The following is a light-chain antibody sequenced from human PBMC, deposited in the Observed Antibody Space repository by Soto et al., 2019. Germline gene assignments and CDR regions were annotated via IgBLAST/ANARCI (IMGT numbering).Light chain of an antibody. CDR1: QTVINN. V-gene: IGKV3-11*01. Sequence: PGERATLSCRASQTVINNQLAWYQQTPGQAPRLLIHDVSNRATGIPARFSGSGSGTDGTITISSLEPEDVEVYDGQQRSNWPLTFGPGTKVDIK. CDR2: DVS. CDR3: QQRSNWPLT. J-gene: IGKJ3*01.